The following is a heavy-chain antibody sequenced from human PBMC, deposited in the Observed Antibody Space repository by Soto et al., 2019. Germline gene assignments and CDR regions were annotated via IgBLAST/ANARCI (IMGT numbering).Heavy chain of an antibody. CDR2: ISGSGGST. J-gene: IGHJ5*02. CDR1: GFTFSSYA. V-gene: IGHV3-23*01. Sequence: EVQLLESGGGLVQPGGSLRLSCAASGFTFSSYAMSWVRQAPGKGLEWVSDISGSGGSTYYADSVQGRFTISRDTSKNTLYLQMNNLRAEDTAVYYCAKREVAGRGNWVDPWGQGTLVTVSS. D-gene: IGHD6-19*01. CDR3: AKREVAGRGNWVDP.